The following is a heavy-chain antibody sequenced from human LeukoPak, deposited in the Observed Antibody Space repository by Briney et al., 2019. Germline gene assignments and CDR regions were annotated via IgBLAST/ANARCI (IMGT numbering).Heavy chain of an antibody. CDR2: IHRSGSP. J-gene: IGHJ4*02. Sequence: SETLSLTCTVSLDSTTSNFWSWVRQPPGNCLEWIGDIHRSGSPNYNPSLQSRVTISIDRSRNQIALKLSSVTAADTAVYYCAREILGGFNPGAYWGQGTLVTVSS. D-gene: IGHD1-14*01. CDR1: LDSTTSNF. CDR3: AREILGGFNPGAY. V-gene: IGHV4-59*12.